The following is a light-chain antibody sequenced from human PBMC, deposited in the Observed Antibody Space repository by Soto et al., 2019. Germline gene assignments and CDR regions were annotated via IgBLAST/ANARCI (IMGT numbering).Light chain of an antibody. CDR3: QQYGTSPPLT. CDR1: QSVSSGY. CDR2: GAS. Sequence: EMVLTQSPGILSLSPGERATLSCRASQSVSSGYLAWYQQKPGQAPRLLIYGASSRATGVPDRFSGSGSGTDFTLTISRLEPEDFAVYYCQQYGTSPPLTFGGGTKVEIK. J-gene: IGKJ4*01. V-gene: IGKV3-20*01.